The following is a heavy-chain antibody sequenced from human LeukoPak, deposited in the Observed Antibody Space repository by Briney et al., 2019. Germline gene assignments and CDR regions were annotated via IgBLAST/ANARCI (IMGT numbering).Heavy chain of an antibody. Sequence: PGGSLRLSCAASGFTFSSYSMNWVRQAPGKGLEWVSSISSSSSYIYYADSVKGRFTISRDNAKNSPYLQMNSLRAEDTAVYYCARDDGGFVVIWGQGTLVTVSS. J-gene: IGHJ4*02. D-gene: IGHD2-2*01. V-gene: IGHV3-21*01. CDR1: GFTFSSYS. CDR3: ARDDGGFVVI. CDR2: ISSSSSYI.